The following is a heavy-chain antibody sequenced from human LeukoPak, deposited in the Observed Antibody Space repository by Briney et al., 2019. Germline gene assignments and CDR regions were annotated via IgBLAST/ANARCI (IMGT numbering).Heavy chain of an antibody. J-gene: IGHJ4*02. CDR2: IIPLFGTA. V-gene: IGHV1-69*01. D-gene: IGHD3-22*01. CDR3: ARVWGQGSSGYYPF. CDR1: GGTFSSYA. Sequence: GASVKVSCKASGGTFSSYAIRWVRQAPGQGLDWMGGIIPLFGTAHYAQKIQGRVTITADESTSTAYIELRSLRSEDTAVYYCARVWGQGSSGYYPFWGQGTLVTVSS.